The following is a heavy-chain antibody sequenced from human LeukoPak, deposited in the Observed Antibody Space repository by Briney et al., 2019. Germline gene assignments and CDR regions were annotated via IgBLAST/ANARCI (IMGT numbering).Heavy chain of an antibody. CDR2: IYYSGTT. CDR3: ARRGDIVTDYAFDY. Sequence: SETLSLTCSVSGDSINRNSHHWDWIRQPPGKGLEWMVNIYYSGTTSYDPSLNSCVTISVDTSKNQFPLRLSSVTAADAAVYYCARRGDIVTDYAFDYWGQGTLVTVSS. V-gene: IGHV4-39*01. D-gene: IGHD3-9*01. CDR1: GDSINRNSHH. J-gene: IGHJ4*02.